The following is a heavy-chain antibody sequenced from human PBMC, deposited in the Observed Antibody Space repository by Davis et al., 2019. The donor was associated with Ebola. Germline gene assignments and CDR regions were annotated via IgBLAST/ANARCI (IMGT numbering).Heavy chain of an antibody. CDR2: IYHSGST. J-gene: IGHJ4*02. D-gene: IGHD3-10*01. Sequence: MPSETLSLTCTVSGGSISSYYWSWVRQPPGKGLEWIGEIYHSGSTNYNPSLKSRVTISVDKSKNQFSLKLSSVTAADTAVYYCAREWFGESYYFDYWGQGTLVTVSS. V-gene: IGHV4-4*02. CDR1: GGSISSYY. CDR3: AREWFGESYYFDY.